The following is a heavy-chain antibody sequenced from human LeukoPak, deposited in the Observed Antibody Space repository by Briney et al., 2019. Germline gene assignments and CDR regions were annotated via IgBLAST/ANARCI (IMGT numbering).Heavy chain of an antibody. CDR1: GGSFSGYY. Sequence: PSETLSLTCAVYGGSFSGYYWSWIRQPPGKGLEWIGEINHSGSTNYNPSLKSRVTISVDTSKNQFSLKLSSVTAADTAVYYCARGGYCSSTSCYTKRYFDYWGQGTLVTVSS. D-gene: IGHD2-2*02. CDR3: ARGGYCSSTSCYTKRYFDY. J-gene: IGHJ4*02. CDR2: INHSGST. V-gene: IGHV4-34*01.